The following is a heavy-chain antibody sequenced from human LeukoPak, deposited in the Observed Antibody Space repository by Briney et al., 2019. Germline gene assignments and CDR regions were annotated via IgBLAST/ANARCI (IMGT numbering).Heavy chain of an antibody. CDR1: GFTFSSYW. V-gene: IGHV3-7*03. J-gene: IGHJ4*02. Sequence: GGSLRLSCAASGFTFSSYWMSWVRQAPGKGLEWVANIKQDGSEKYYVDSVKGRFTISRDNAKNSLYLQMNGLRAEDTAVYYCARDATYYYDSSGYLPGTYYFDYWGQGTLVTVSS. D-gene: IGHD3-22*01. CDR3: ARDATYYYDSSGYLPGTYYFDY. CDR2: IKQDGSEK.